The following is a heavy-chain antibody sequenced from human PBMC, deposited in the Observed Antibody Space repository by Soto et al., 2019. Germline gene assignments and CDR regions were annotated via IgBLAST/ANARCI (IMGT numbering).Heavy chain of an antibody. CDR3: AREIAARLGYYYGMDV. V-gene: IGHV1-69*01. CDR1: GGTFSSYA. J-gene: IGHJ6*02. D-gene: IGHD6-6*01. Sequence: QVQLVQSGAEVKKPGSSVKVSCKASGGTFSSYAISWVRQAPGQGLEWMGGIIPIFGTANYAQKFQGRVTITADESTGTASRELSRLRSEDTAVYYWAREIAARLGYYYGMDVWGQGTTVTVSS. CDR2: IIPIFGTA.